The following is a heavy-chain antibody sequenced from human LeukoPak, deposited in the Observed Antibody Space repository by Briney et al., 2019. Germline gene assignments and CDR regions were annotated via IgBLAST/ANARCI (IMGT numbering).Heavy chain of an antibody. D-gene: IGHD3-16*01. J-gene: IGHJ4*02. CDR1: GYTFTGYY. CDR3: ARTMITFGGVGNNDY. CDR2: INPNSGGT. Sequence: ASVKASCKASGYTFTGYYMHWVRQAPGQGLEWMGRINPNSGGTNYAQKFQGRVTMTRDTSISTAYMELSRLRSDDTAVYYCARTMITFGGVGNNDYWGQGTLVTVSS. V-gene: IGHV1-2*06.